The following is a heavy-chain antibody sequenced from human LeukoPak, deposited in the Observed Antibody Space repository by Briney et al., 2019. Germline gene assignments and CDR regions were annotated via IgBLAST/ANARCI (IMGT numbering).Heavy chain of an antibody. CDR3: AKADTAMVTPYVDY. CDR1: RFTFSSYW. V-gene: IGHV3-74*01. CDR2: IGNDGSDT. D-gene: IGHD5-18*01. Sequence: GGSLRLSCAASRFTFSSYWFHWVRQAPGKGLVWVSRIGNDGSDTIYADSVKGRFTISRDNAKSTLYLQMNSLKAEDTAVYYCAKADTAMVTPYVDYWGQGTLVTVSS. J-gene: IGHJ4*02.